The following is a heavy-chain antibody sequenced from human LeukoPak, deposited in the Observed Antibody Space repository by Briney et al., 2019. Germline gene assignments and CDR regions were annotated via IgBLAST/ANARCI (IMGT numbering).Heavy chain of an antibody. CDR1: GGSISSGSYY. D-gene: IGHD6-13*01. Sequence: SETLSLTCAVSGGSISSGSYYWSWIRQPAGKGLEWIGRIYTSGSTNYNPSLKSRVTISVDTSKNQFSLKLSSVTAADTAVYYCARVRAAAVDVWGKGTTVTVSS. J-gene: IGHJ6*04. V-gene: IGHV4-61*02. CDR3: ARVRAAAVDV. CDR2: IYTSGST.